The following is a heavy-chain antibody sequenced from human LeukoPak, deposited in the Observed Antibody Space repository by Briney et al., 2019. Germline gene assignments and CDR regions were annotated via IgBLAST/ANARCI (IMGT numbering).Heavy chain of an antibody. CDR1: GYTFTSYG. Sequence: ASVKVSCKASGYTFTSYGISWVRQAPGQGLEWMGWISAYNGNTNYAQKLQGRVTMTTDTSTSTAYMELRSLRSDGTAVYYCARDEKHIVVVTATYYYYYYGMDVWGQGTTVTVSS. D-gene: IGHD2-21*02. CDR2: ISAYNGNT. V-gene: IGHV1-18*01. CDR3: ARDEKHIVVVTATYYYYYYGMDV. J-gene: IGHJ6*02.